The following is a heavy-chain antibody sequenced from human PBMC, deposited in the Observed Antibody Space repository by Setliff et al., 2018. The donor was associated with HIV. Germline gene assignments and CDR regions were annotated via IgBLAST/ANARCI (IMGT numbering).Heavy chain of an antibody. CDR1: GGSISSYY. D-gene: IGHD5-12*01. CDR2: IYHSGST. J-gene: IGHJ4*02. CDR3: ARDPGGIVATIPDY. V-gene: IGHV4-38-2*02. Sequence: SETLSLTCTVSGGSISSYYWGWIRQPPGKGLEWIGSIYHSGSTYYNPSLKSRVTISVDTSKNQFSLKLSSVTAADTAVYYCARDPGGIVATIPDYWGQGTLVTVS.